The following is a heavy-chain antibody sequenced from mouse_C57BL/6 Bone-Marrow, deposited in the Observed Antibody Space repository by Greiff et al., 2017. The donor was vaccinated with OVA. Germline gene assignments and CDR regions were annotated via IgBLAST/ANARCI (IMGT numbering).Heavy chain of an antibody. CDR3: ARRGITTVVAHMDY. D-gene: IGHD1-1*01. Sequence: QVQLQQPGAELVRPGSSVKLSCKASGYTFTSYWMDWVKQRPGQGLEWIGNIYPSDSETHYNQKFKDKATLTVDKSSSTAYMQLSSLTSEDSAVYYCARRGITTVVAHMDYWGQGTSVTVSS. V-gene: IGHV1-61*01. CDR2: IYPSDSET. CDR1: GYTFTSYW. J-gene: IGHJ4*01.